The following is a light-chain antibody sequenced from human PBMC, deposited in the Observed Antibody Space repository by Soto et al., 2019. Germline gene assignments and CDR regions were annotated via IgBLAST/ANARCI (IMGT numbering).Light chain of an antibody. CDR2: GVS. J-gene: IGKJ1*01. Sequence: EIVLTQSPGTLSLSPGERATLSCRASQSVSSGYLAWYQQKPGQAPRLLIYGVSSRATGIPDRFSGSGSGTDFPLTISRLEPEDFAVYYCQHYDSSPRTFGQGTKVEIK. V-gene: IGKV3-20*01. CDR3: QHYDSSPRT. CDR1: QSVSSGY.